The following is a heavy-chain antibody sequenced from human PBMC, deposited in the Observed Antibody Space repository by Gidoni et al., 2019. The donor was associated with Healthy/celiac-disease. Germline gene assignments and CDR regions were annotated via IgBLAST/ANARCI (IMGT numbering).Heavy chain of an antibody. CDR1: GSDLTSYD. CDR2: INDGNGNT. Sequence: QVQLEQSEAELKKPGASVKVSCKYAGSDLTSYDVYLVRQAPGQSLEWMGWINDGNGNTKYAQKVHGRGSITSDTSACTAYMELSSVRSDDTSVYYCASGSDSSSTSCYRRSWVDALDHGTLVTVSS. D-gene: IGHD2-2*02. CDR3: ASGSDSSSTSCYRRSWVDA. V-gene: IGHV1-3*01. J-gene: IGHJ5*01.